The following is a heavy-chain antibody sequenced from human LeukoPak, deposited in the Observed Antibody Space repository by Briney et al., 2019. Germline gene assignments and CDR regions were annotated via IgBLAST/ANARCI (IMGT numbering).Heavy chain of an antibody. V-gene: IGHV3-21*04. Sequence: GGSLRLSCAASGFTFSSYSMNWVRQAPGKGLEWVSSISSSSSYIYYADSVKGRFTISRDNSKNTLYLQMNSLRAEDTAVYYCAKEGYCSGGSCYTGRNWFDPWGQGTLVTVSS. D-gene: IGHD2-15*01. CDR1: GFTFSSYS. CDR3: AKEGYCSGGSCYTGRNWFDP. J-gene: IGHJ5*02. CDR2: ISSSSSYI.